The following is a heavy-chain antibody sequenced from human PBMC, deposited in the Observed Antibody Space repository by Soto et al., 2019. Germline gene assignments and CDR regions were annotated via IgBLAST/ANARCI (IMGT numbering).Heavy chain of an antibody. CDR1: GFTFNAYA. CDR2: IGGSGGNR. J-gene: IGHJ4*02. V-gene: IGHV3-23*01. D-gene: IGHD4-4*01. Sequence: EVQLLESGGGLVQPGGSLRLSCAASGFTFNAYAMTWVRQAPGKGLEWVSAIGGSGGNRYYAASVRGRFTICRDNSKDTVDLQMNSLRVEDTAVYYCARVASDYINSVDHWGQGILVSVSS. CDR3: ARVASDYINSVDH.